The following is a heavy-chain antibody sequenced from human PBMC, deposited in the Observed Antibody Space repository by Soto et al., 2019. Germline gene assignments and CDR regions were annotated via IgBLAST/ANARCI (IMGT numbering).Heavy chain of an antibody. CDR1: GYSFTSYW. Sequence: GESLKISCKGSGYSFTSYWIGWVRQMPGKGLEWMGIIYPGDSDTRYSPSFQGQVTISADKSISPAYLQWSSLKASDTAMYYCVNYSAPSVTRHFHYYYCGMDVWGKGTTVTVSS. J-gene: IGHJ6*04. CDR3: VNYSAPSVTRHFHYYYCGMDV. V-gene: IGHV5-51*01. D-gene: IGHD3-10*01. CDR2: IYPGDSDT.